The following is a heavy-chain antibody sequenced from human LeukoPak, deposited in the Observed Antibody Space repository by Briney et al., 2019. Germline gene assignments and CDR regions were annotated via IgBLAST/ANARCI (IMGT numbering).Heavy chain of an antibody. Sequence: SETLSLXCTVSGGSISSYYWSWIRQPPGKGLEWIGYIYYSGSTIYNPSLKSRVTISVDTSKNQFSLKLSSVTAADTAVYYCARGEVTPTGAFDIWGQGTMVTVSS. V-gene: IGHV4-59*08. CDR1: GGSISSYY. J-gene: IGHJ3*02. CDR2: IYYSGST. D-gene: IGHD4-23*01. CDR3: ARGEVTPTGAFDI.